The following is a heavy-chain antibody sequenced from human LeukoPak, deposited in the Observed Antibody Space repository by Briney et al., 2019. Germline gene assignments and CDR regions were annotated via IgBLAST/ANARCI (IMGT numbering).Heavy chain of an antibody. CDR1: GGSTSAYY. J-gene: IGHJ4*02. CDR2: VFYSRNS. CDR3: ARVNPLGYFDQ. Sequence: SETLSLTCTVSGGSTSAYYWSWVRQPLGKGLEWIGSVFYSRNSNYNPSLTRRVAMSVDTSKSHSSLKLTSVIAADTAVYYCARVNPLGYFDQWGQGTLVAVSS. V-gene: IGHV4-59*13.